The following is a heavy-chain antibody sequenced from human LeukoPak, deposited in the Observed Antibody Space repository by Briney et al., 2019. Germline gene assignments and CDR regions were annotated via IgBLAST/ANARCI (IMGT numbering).Heavy chain of an antibody. V-gene: IGHV4-34*01. Sequence: SEALSLTCAVYGGSFSGYYWSWIRQPPGKGLEWIGEINHSGNTNYNPSLKSRVTISVDTSKNQFSLKLSSVTAADTAVYYCARGRGYYYDSSGHYPYWGQGTLVTVSS. J-gene: IGHJ4*02. D-gene: IGHD3-22*01. CDR3: ARGRGYYYDSSGHYPY. CDR2: INHSGNT. CDR1: GGSFSGYY.